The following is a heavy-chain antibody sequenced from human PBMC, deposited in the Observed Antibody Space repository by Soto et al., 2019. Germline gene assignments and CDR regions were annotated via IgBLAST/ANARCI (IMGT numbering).Heavy chain of an antibody. V-gene: IGHV3-23*01. J-gene: IGHJ6*02. CDR3: AKALYSSGWPRLYGMDV. CDR1: GFTFSSYA. CDR2: ISGSGGST. Sequence: HPGGSLRLSCAASGFTFSSYAMSWVRQAPGKGLEWVSAISGSGGSTYYADSVKGRFTISRDNSKNTLYLQMNSLRAEDTAVYYCAKALYSSGWPRLYGMDVWGQGTTVTVS. D-gene: IGHD6-19*01.